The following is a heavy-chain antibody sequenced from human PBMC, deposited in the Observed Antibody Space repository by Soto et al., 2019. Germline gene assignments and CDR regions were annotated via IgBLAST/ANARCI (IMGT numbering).Heavy chain of an antibody. D-gene: IGHD2-21*01. Sequence: GGYLRLSCAASVFTFSNYGMHWVRQSPGKGLDLVAVISYDGSNKYYLDSMKGRFTISMDNSKNTLYLQMNSLRAEDTALYYCAKDSLGVVGVTDQIDYWGQGTMVTVSS. CDR1: VFTFSNYG. CDR2: ISYDGSNK. V-gene: IGHV3-30*18. J-gene: IGHJ4*02. CDR3: AKDSLGVVGVTDQIDY.